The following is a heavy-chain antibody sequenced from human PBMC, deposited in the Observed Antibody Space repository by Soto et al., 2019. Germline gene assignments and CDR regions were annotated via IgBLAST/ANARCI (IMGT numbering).Heavy chain of an antibody. CDR1: GDSISSYY. D-gene: IGHD6-19*01. V-gene: IGHV4-59*01. CDR3: ARGSSGWPPRLAY. Sequence: QVQLQESGPGLVKPSETLSLNCTVSGDSISSYYWSWIRQSPGKGLEWIGYIYYSGSTNYNPSLKSRVTISVDTSKNQFSLKLSSVTAADTAVYYCARGSSGWPPRLAYWGQGTLVTVSS. J-gene: IGHJ4*02. CDR2: IYYSGST.